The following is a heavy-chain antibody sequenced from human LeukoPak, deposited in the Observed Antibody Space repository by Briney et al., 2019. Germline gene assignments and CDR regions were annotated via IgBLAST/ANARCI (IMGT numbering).Heavy chain of an antibody. Sequence: GGSLRLSCAASGFTFSSYSMNWVRQAPGKGLEWVSSISSSSSYIYYADSVKGRFTISRDNAKNSLYLQMNSLRSEDTGIYYCARVARYCSGDSCYSWFGPWGQGTLATVSS. CDR3: ARVARYCSGDSCYSWFGP. J-gene: IGHJ5*02. CDR2: ISSSSSYI. V-gene: IGHV3-21*01. D-gene: IGHD2-15*01. CDR1: GFTFSSYS.